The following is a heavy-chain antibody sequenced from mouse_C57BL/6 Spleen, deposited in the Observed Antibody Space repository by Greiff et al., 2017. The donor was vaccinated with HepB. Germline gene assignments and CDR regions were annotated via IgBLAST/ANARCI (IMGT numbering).Heavy chain of an antibody. CDR3: AREIYYGSHSYWYFDV. V-gene: IGHV1-64*01. J-gene: IGHJ1*03. D-gene: IGHD1-1*01. CDR1: GYTFTSYW. CDR2: IHPNSVST. Sequence: QVQLQQPGAELVKPGASVKLSCKASGYTFTSYWMHWVKQRPGQGLEWIGMIHPNSVSTNYNEKFKSKATLTVDKSSSTAYMQLSSLTSEDSAVYYCAREIYYGSHSYWYFDVWGTGTTVTVSS.